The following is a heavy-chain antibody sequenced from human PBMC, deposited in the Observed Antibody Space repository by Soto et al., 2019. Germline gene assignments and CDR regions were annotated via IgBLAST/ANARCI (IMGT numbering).Heavy chain of an antibody. D-gene: IGHD4-17*01. CDR2: ISAYNGNT. CDR3: ARDINYGDNFDF. Sequence: ASVKVSCKASGYTFTSYGISCVRQAPGQGLEWMGWISAYNGNTNYAQKLQGRVTMTTDTSTSTAYMELRSLRSDDTAVYFCARDINYGDNFDFWGQGTLVTVSS. V-gene: IGHV1-18*01. J-gene: IGHJ4*02. CDR1: GYTFTSYG.